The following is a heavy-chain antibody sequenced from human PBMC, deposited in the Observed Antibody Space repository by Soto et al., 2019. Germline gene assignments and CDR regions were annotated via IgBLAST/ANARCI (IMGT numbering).Heavy chain of an antibody. V-gene: IGHV4-31*03. Sequence: QVQLQESGPGLVKPSQTLSLTCTVSGGSISSGGYYWSWIRQHPGKGLEWIGYIYYSGSTYYNQSLKSRVTISVDTSKNQFSLKLSSVTAADTAVYYCASWGDIVVVPAATIAARWDDAFDIWGQGTMVTVSS. J-gene: IGHJ3*02. CDR2: IYYSGST. CDR1: GGSISSGGYY. D-gene: IGHD2-2*01. CDR3: ASWGDIVVVPAATIAARWDDAFDI.